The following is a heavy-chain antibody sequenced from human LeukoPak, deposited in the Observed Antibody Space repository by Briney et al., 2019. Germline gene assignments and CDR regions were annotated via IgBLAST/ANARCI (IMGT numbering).Heavy chain of an antibody. Sequence: PGGSLRLSCAASGFTFSSYAMSWVRQAPGKGLAWVSGITSGGGITYYADSVRGRFTISRDNSKDTLYLQMNSLKTEDTAVYYCAKGIGPWGQGTLVTVSS. V-gene: IGHV3-23*01. CDR1: GFTFSSYA. J-gene: IGHJ5*02. CDR3: AKGIGP. CDR2: ITSGGGIT.